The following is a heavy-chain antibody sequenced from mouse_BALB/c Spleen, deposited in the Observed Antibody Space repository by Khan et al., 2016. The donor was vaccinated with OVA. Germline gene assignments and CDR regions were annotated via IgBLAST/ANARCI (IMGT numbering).Heavy chain of an antibody. J-gene: IGHJ1*01. CDR3: ARTYYSYDRYFDV. Sequence: QIQLVQSGPELKKPGETVKISCKASGYTFTNYGMNWVKQAPGKGLKWMGWINTYTGEPTYADDFKGRFAFSLETSASSAYLQLNNLKNEDMATYFCARTYYSYDRYFDVWGAGTTVTVSS. CDR2: INTYTGEP. V-gene: IGHV9-1*02. CDR1: GYTFTNYG. D-gene: IGHD2-12*01.